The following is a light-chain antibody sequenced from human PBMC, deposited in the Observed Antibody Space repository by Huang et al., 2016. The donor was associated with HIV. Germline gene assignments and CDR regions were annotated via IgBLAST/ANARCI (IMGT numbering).Light chain of an antibody. CDR2: GAS. Sequence: EIVMTQSPATLSVSPGERATLSCWASQSVSNNLAWYQQKPGLAPTLLIYGASTRATGIPARFSGSGSGTRFTLTISSLQSEDFAVYYCQQYNNWPPEYTFGQGTKLEIK. J-gene: IGKJ2*01. CDR3: QQYNNWPPEYT. CDR1: QSVSNN. V-gene: IGKV3-15*01.